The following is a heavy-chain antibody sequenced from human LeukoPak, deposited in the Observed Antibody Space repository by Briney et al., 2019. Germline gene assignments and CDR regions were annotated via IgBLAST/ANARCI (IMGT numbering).Heavy chain of an antibody. CDR3: ARGRWANFDY. D-gene: IGHD4-23*01. V-gene: IGHV4-39*07. Sequence: SETLSLTCTVSGGSISSSSYYWGWIRQPPGKGLEWIGEINHSGSTNYNPSLKSRVTISVDTSKNQFSLKLSSVTAADTAVYYCARGRWANFDYWGQGTLVTVSS. CDR2: INHSGST. J-gene: IGHJ4*02. CDR1: GGSISSSSYY.